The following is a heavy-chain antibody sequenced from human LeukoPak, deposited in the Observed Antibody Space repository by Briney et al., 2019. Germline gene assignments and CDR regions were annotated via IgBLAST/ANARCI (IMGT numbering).Heavy chain of an antibody. J-gene: IGHJ4*02. CDR3: ASPPADYYDSRDYFDY. V-gene: IGHV1-69*04. D-gene: IGHD3-22*01. Sequence: SVKVSCKASGGTFSSYVSSWVRQTPGQGLEWMGRIIPILGIANYAQKFQGRVTITADKSTSTAYMELSSLRSEDTAVYYCASPPADYYDSRDYFDYWGQGTLVTVSS. CDR1: GGTFSSYV. CDR2: IIPILGIA.